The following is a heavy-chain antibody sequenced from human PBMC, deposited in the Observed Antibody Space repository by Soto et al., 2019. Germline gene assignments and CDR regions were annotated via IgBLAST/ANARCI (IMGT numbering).Heavy chain of an antibody. D-gene: IGHD6-6*01. Sequence: PGWALRISCTAYPFSLSGSVIYWVRQAPGKGLEWVSAISESGAYTNYADSVRGRFTISIDNSKNTVYLEMNSLRGDDTARYLLAKLAARLSYAGRGFGGQGATVTVFS. J-gene: IGHJ6*02. CDR2: ISESGAYT. V-gene: IGHV3-23*01. CDR1: PFSLSGSV. CDR3: AKLAARLSYAGRGF.